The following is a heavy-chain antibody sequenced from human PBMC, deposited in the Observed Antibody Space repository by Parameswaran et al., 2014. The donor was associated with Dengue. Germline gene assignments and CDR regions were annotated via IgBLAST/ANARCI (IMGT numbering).Heavy chain of an antibody. CDR3: ARDCSSTSCYAGGRYYYYGMDV. J-gene: IGHJ6*02. D-gene: IGHD2-2*01. Sequence: WVRQAPGQGLEWMGWISAYNGNTNYAQKLQGRVTMTTDTSTSTAYMELRSLRSDDTAVYYCARDCSSTSCYAGGRYYYYGMDVWGQGTTVTVSS. CDR2: ISAYNGNT. V-gene: IGHV1-18*01.